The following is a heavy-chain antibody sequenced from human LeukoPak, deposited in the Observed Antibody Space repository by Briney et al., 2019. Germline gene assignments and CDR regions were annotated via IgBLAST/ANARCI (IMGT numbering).Heavy chain of an antibody. D-gene: IGHD2-21*02. J-gene: IGHJ4*02. V-gene: IGHV3-30*04. CDR1: GFTFSSYA. Sequence: GGSLRLSCAASGFTFSSYAMHWVRQAPGKGLEWVAVISYDGSNKYYADSVKGRFTISRDNSKNTLYLQMNSLRAEDTAVYYCARGFHIVVVTAIHTAVDYWGQGTLVTVSS. CDR3: ARGFHIVVVTAIHTAVDY. CDR2: ISYDGSNK.